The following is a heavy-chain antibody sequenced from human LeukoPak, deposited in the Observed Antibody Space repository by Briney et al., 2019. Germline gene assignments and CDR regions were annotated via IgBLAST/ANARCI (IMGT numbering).Heavy chain of an antibody. CDR3: ARVGGGPYYDILTGFDY. V-gene: IGHV4-61*01. CDR2: IYCSGST. J-gene: IGHJ4*02. D-gene: IGHD3-9*01. Sequence: SETLSLTCTVSGGSVSSGSYYWGWIRQPPGKGLEWIGYIYCSGSTNYNPSLKSRVTISVDTSKNQFSLKLSSVTAADTAVYYCARVGGGPYYDILTGFDYWGQGTLVTVSS. CDR1: GGSVSSGSYY.